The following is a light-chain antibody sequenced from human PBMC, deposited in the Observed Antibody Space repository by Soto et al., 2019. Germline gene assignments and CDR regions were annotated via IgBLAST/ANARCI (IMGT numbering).Light chain of an antibody. CDR1: QSVSSSY. V-gene: IGKV3-20*01. CDR3: QQYVTSPWT. CDR2: GAS. J-gene: IGKJ1*01. Sequence: EVVLTQSPGTLSLSPGERATLSCRPSQSVSSSYLAWYQQKPGQAPRLLIHGASSRATGIPDRFSGSGSGTDFTFTISRLEPEDLAVYYCQQYVTSPWTFGQGTKVEIK.